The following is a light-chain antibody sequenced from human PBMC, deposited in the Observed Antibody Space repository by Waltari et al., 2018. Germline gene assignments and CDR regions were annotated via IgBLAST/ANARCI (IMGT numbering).Light chain of an antibody. CDR1: QSQTKRY. CDR3: QQYGSSVLYT. CDR2: GAS. J-gene: IGKJ2*01. V-gene: IGKV3-20*01. Sequence: VLTQSPDTVSLSPGETATLSCRAGQSQTKRYLAWYQQKAGQAPRLLIYGASSRAAGIPYRFSGSGSGTDFTLTISRLEPEDSAVYYCQQYGSSVLYTFGQGTKLEIK.